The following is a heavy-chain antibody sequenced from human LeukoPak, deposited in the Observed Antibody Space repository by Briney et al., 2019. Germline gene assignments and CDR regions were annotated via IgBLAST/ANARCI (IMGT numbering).Heavy chain of an antibody. Sequence: PGGSLRLSCAASGFTFNTYTMNWVRQAPGKGLEWVGRIKSTVDGGTTDLAAPVKGRFTVSRDDSKKMLYLQMNSLKTEDTAVYYCTTGGNVIVADTRAFDIWGQGTMVTVSS. V-gene: IGHV3-15*07. CDR2: IKSTVDGGTT. J-gene: IGHJ3*02. D-gene: IGHD6-19*01. CDR3: TTGGNVIVADTRAFDI. CDR1: GFTFNTYT.